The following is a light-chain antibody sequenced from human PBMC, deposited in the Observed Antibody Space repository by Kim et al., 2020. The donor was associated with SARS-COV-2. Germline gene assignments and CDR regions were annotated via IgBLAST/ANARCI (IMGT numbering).Light chain of an antibody. Sequence: GQGVTFSCSGNSSNIGGNTVNWFLQAPGTAPKVLIYRNARRPSGVPDRFSGSKSGTSASLAISGLQSVDEADYYCASWDDSLNGWMFGGGTQLTVL. J-gene: IGLJ3*02. CDR2: RNA. CDR1: SSNIGGNT. V-gene: IGLV1-44*01. CDR3: ASWDDSLNGWM.